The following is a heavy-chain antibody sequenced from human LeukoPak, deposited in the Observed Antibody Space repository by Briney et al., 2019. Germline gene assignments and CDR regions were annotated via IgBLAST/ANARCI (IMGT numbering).Heavy chain of an antibody. J-gene: IGHJ3*02. CDR3: ARGLRTFSNAFDI. CDR2: ISSSSSYI. D-gene: IGHD1-1*01. CDR1: GFTFSSYS. V-gene: IGHV3-21*01. Sequence: GGSLRLSCAASGFTFSSYSMNWVRQAPGKGLEWVSSISSSSSYIYYADSVKGRFTISRDNAKNSLYLQMNSLRAEDTAVYYCARGLRTFSNAFDIWGQGTMVTVSS.